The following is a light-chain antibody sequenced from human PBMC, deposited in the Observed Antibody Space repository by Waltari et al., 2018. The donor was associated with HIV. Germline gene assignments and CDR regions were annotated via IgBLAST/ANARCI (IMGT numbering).Light chain of an antibody. Sequence: SSELTQDPAVSVALGQTVSITCKGDGLRDSLASWYKQKPGQAPILLIYGVDNRPSGIPDRFSGSRAGNTASLTISETQAEDEADYSGNCRDSSGKHHVVFGGGTKLTV. J-gene: IGLJ2*01. CDR2: GVD. CDR3: NCRDSSGKHHVV. CDR1: GLRDSL. V-gene: IGLV3-19*01.